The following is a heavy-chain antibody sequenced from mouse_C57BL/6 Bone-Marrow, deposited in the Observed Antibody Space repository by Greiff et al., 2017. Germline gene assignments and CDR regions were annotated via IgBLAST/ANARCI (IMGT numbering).Heavy chain of an antibody. CDR3: ARTGVYYYGSSYAMDY. CDR1: GYTFTSYW. V-gene: IGHV1-69*01. J-gene: IGHJ4*01. CDR2: IDPSASYT. D-gene: IGHD1-1*01. Sequence: QVQLQQSGAELVMPGASVKLSCKASGYTFTSYWMHWVKQRPGQGLEWIGEIDPSASYTNYNQKFKGKSTLTVDKSSSTAYMPLSSLTSEDSAVYYCARTGVYYYGSSYAMDYWGQGTSVTVSA.